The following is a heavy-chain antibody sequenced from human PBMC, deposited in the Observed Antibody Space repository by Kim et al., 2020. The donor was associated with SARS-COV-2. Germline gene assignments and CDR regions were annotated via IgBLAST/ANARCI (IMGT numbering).Heavy chain of an antibody. CDR2: INHSGST. Sequence: SETLSLTCAVYGGSFSGYYWSWIRQPPGKGLEWIGEINHSGSTNYNPSLKSRVTISVDTSKNQFSLKLSSVTAADTAVYYCARLPAGYDGYFDYWGQGTLVTVSS. V-gene: IGHV4-34*01. CDR1: GGSFSGYY. CDR3: ARLPAGYDGYFDY. J-gene: IGHJ4*02. D-gene: IGHD5-12*01.